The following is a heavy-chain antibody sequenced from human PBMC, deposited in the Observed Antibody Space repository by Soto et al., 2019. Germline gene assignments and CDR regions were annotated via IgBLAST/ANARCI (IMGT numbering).Heavy chain of an antibody. Sequence: PSETLSLACAVSGGSISSYYWSWIRQPPGKGLEWIGYIYYSGSTNYNPSLKSRVTISVDTSKNQFSLKLSSVTAADTAVYYCVRGGNWHDGPHIRFWGQAILVSGSS. D-gene: IGHD1-1*01. CDR2: IYYSGST. CDR1: GGSISSYY. V-gene: IGHV4-59*01. J-gene: IGHJ4*02. CDR3: VRGGNWHDGPHIRF.